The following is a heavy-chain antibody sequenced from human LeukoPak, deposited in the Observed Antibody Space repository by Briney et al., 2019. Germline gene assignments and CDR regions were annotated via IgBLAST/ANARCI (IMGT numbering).Heavy chain of an antibody. D-gene: IGHD2-21*01. CDR2: IYYSGST. CDR1: GGPISSSSYY. Sequence: SETLSLTCTVSGGPISSSSYYWGWIRQPPGKGLEWIGSIYYSGSTYYNPSLKSRVTISVDTSKNQFSLKLSSVTAADTAVYYCARVDRSVVASFDYWGQGTLVTVSS. CDR3: ARVDRSVVASFDY. J-gene: IGHJ4*02. V-gene: IGHV4-39*07.